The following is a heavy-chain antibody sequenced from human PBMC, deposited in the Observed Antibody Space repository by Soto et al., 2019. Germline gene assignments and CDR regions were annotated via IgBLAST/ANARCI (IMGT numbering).Heavy chain of an antibody. V-gene: IGHV3-43D*04. D-gene: IGHD2-2*01. CDR3: AKVSGRCSSTSCYHRYGMDV. CDR1: GFTFDDYA. J-gene: IGHJ6*02. Sequence: LSCAASGFTFDDYAMHWFRQAPGKVLEWVSLISWDGGSTYYADSVKGRFTISRDNSKNSLYLQMNSLRAEDTALYYCAKVSGRCSSTSCYHRYGMDVWGQGTTVTVSS. CDR2: ISWDGGST.